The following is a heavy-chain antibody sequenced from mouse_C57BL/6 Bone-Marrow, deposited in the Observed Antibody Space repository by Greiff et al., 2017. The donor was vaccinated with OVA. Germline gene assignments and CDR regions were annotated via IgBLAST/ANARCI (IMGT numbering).Heavy chain of an antibody. Sequence: LQQSGAELVRPGASVKLSCTASGFNIKDYYMHWVKQRPEQGLEWIGRIDPEDGDTEYAPKFQGKATMTADTSSNTAYLQLSSLTSEDTAVYYCTRNYYGSSYYFDYWGQGTTLTVSS. CDR3: TRNYYGSSYYFDY. CDR2: IDPEDGDT. V-gene: IGHV14-1*01. CDR1: GFNIKDYY. D-gene: IGHD1-1*01. J-gene: IGHJ2*01.